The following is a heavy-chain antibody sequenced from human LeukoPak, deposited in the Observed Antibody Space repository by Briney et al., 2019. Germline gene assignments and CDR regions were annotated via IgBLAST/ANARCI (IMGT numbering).Heavy chain of an antibody. D-gene: IGHD3-10*01. CDR3: ARDLRGLGYYFDY. V-gene: IGHV1-2*02. Sequence: ASVKVSCKASGYTFTGYYMHWVRQAPGQGLEWMGWINPNSGGTNYAQKFQGRVTMTRDTSISTAYMELSRLRSDDTAVYYCARDLRGLGYYFDYWAREPWSPSPQ. CDR1: GYTFTGYY. J-gene: IGHJ4*02. CDR2: INPNSGGT.